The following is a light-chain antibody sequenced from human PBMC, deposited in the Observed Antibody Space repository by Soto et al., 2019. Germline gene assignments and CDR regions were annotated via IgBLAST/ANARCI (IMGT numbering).Light chain of an antibody. V-gene: IGKV1-5*03. CDR3: QQYSTYPWT. CDR2: KAS. Sequence: DIQMTQSPSTLSVSVGDRVTITCRASQSISSWLVWYQQKPGKAPNLLIYKASSLESGVPSRFSGSGSETEFTLTISSLKPDDFATDYCQQYSTYPWTFGQGTKVE. J-gene: IGKJ1*01. CDR1: QSISSW.